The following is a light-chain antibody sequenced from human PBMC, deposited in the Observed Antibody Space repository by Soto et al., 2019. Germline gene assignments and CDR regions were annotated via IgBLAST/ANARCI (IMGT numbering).Light chain of an antibody. J-gene: IGKJ5*01. CDR2: GAS. Sequence: EIVLPQSHGTLSLSPGERATLSCRASQSVSSSYLAWYQQKPGQAPRLLIYGASTRATGIPDRFSGSGSGTDFTLTISRLEPEDFAVYYCQEHASMVGQGTRLEIK. V-gene: IGKV3-20*01. CDR1: QSVSSSY. CDR3: QEHASM.